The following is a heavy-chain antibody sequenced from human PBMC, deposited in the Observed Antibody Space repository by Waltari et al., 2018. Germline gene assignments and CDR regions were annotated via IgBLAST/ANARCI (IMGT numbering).Heavy chain of an antibody. Sequence: QVQLVQSGAEVKKSGASVKVSCKASGYTFTRFAMHWVRQASGQGLEWMGWINAGNGDTKYSPKFQGRVTFTWDTSASTAYMELSSLISEDTAVYYCARGQYDYDFDYWGQGTLVTASS. J-gene: IGHJ4*02. CDR2: INAGNGDT. V-gene: IGHV1-3*01. CDR1: GYTFTRFA. CDR3: ARGQYDYDFDY. D-gene: IGHD3-22*01.